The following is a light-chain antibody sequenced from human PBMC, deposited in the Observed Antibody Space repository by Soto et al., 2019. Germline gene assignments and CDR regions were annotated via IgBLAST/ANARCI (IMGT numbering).Light chain of an antibody. J-gene: IGKJ5*01. CDR1: QSFNSIY. CDR3: QQRSNWTSIT. V-gene: IGKV3D-20*02. Sequence: EIVFTQSPGTLSLSPGERATLSCRASQSFNSIYLAWYQQKPGQAPRLLIYGASSRATGIPDRFSGSGSGTDFTLTISRLEPEDFAVYYCQQRSNWTSITFGQGTRLENK. CDR2: GAS.